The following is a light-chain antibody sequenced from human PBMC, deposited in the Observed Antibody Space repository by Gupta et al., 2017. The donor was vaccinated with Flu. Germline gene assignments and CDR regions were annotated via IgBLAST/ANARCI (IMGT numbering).Light chain of an antibody. CDR2: GAS. Sequence: EIVMTQSPATLSVSPGERATLSCRASQGVSSNLAWYQQKPGQAPRLLIYGASTRATGIPARFSGSGSGTEFTLTISSLQSEDFAVYYCQQYTNWPSFTFGPGTKVDIK. CDR1: QGVSSN. V-gene: IGKV3D-15*01. CDR3: QQYTNWPSFT. J-gene: IGKJ3*01.